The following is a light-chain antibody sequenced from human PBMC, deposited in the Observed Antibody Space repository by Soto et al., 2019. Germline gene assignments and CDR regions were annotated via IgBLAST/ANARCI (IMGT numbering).Light chain of an antibody. V-gene: IGLV2-14*01. Sequence: QSALTQPASVSGSPGQSITISCTGTSSDVGNYNYVSWYQQYPGRVPKLLIYMVSNRPSGVSNRFSGSKSGNTASLTITGLQPEDEASYYCTSYTITHIPVIFGGGTKLTVL. CDR3: TSYTITHIPVI. CDR1: SSDVGNYNY. CDR2: MVS. J-gene: IGLJ2*01.